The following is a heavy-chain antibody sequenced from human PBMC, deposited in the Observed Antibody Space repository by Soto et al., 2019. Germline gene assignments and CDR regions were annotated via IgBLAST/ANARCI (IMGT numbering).Heavy chain of an antibody. CDR1: GFTFSSYA. CDR2: ISYDGSNK. V-gene: IGHV3-30-3*01. Sequence: QVQLVESGGGVVQPGRSLRLSCAASGFTFSSYAMHWVRQAPAKGLEWVAVISYDGSNKYYADSVKGRFTISRDNSKNTLYLQMNSLRAEDTAVYYCARDNSREHSNYDYWGQGTLVTVSS. D-gene: IGHD4-4*01. J-gene: IGHJ4*02. CDR3: ARDNSREHSNYDY.